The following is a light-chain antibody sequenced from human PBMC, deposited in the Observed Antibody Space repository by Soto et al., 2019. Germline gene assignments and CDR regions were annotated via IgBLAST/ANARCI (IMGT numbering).Light chain of an antibody. V-gene: IGLV2-14*01. CDR2: DVS. CDR3: SSYTSSSTLLYV. CDR1: SSDVGGYNY. J-gene: IGLJ1*01. Sequence: QSVLTQPASVSGSPGQSITISCTGTSSDVGGYNYVSWYQQHTGKAPKLMIYDVSNRPSGVSNRFSGSKSGNTASLTISGLPAEDEADYYCSSYTSSSTLLYVFGSGTKLTVL.